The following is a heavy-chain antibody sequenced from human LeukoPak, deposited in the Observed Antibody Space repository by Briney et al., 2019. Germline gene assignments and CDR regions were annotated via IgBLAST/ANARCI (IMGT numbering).Heavy chain of an antibody. Sequence: ASVNASSTASGYIFTSYGISWVRQAPGQGPEWMGWISVYNGNTNYTQSLQGRVTMTTDTSTTTAHMDLRSMRSDATAVYYCARDINGYYYDSHGYYPTDLWGQGTLVTVSS. CDR3: ARDINGYYYDSHGYYPTDL. J-gene: IGHJ5*02. D-gene: IGHD3-22*01. V-gene: IGHV1-18*01. CDR2: ISVYNGNT. CDR1: GYIFTSYG.